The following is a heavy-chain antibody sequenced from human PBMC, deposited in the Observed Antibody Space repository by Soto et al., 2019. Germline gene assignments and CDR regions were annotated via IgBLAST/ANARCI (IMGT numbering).Heavy chain of an antibody. V-gene: IGHV3-23*01. CDR1: GFTFSSYA. CDR2: ISGSGGST. J-gene: IGHJ4*02. Sequence: PGGSLRRSCAATGFTFSSYAMSCVRQALWQGLVWVSAISGSGGSTYYADSVKGRFTISRDNSKNTLYLQMNSLRAEETAVYYCAKDWRLMIVVVVKGWYFDYWGQGTLVTVS. CDR3: AKDWRLMIVVVVKGWYFDY. D-gene: IGHD3-22*01.